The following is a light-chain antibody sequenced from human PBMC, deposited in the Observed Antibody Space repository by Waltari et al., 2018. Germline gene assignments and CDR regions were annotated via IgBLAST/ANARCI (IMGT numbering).Light chain of an antibody. V-gene: IGLV1-44*01. CDR2: SDT. J-gene: IGLJ2*01. CDR3: AACDDSLNVI. Sequence: SVLTQPPSASGTPGQRVTISCSGSNSNIGSTLVTWYHLLPGVAPKLLIYSDTQRPSGVPDRFSGSKSANSASLAICGLQSEDEADYYCAACDDSLNVIFGGGTKLTVL. CDR1: NSNIGSTL.